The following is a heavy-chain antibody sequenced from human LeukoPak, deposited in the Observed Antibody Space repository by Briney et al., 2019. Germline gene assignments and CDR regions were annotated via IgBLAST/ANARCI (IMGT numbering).Heavy chain of an antibody. CDR2: IYYSGST. Sequence: SETLSLTCTVSGGSISSSSYYWGWIRQPPGKGLEWIGSIYYSGSTYYNPSLKSRVTISVDTSKNQFSLKLSSVTAADTAVYYCARGVAGSGSSLNWYFDLWGRGTLVTVSS. D-gene: IGHD3-10*01. CDR3: ARGVAGSGSSLNWYFDL. CDR1: GGSISSSSYY. J-gene: IGHJ2*01. V-gene: IGHV4-39*01.